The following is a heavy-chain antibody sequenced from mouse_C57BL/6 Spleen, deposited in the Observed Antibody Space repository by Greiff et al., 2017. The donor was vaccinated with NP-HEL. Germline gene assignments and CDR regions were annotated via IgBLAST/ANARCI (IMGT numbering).Heavy chain of an antibody. J-gene: IGHJ2*01. CDR3: ARSEGPPYYFDY. D-gene: IGHD3-3*01. V-gene: IGHV1-76*01. CDR2: IYPGSGNT. CDR1: GYTFTDYY. Sequence: QVQLQQSGAELVRPGASVKLSCKASGYTFTDYYINWVKQRPGQGLEWIARIYPGSGNTYYNEKFKGKATLTAEKSSSTAYMQLSSLTSEDSAVYFCARSEGPPYYFDYWGQGTTLTVSS.